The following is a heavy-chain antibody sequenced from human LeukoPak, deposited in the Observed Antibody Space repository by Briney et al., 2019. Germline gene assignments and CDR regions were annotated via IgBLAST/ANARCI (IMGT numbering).Heavy chain of an antibody. J-gene: IGHJ4*02. CDR1: GGSFSGYY. D-gene: IGHD5-12*01. CDR2: INHSGST. CDR3: ARGASSGYDGRYFDY. V-gene: IGHV4-34*01. Sequence: PSETLSPTCAVYGGSFSGYYWSWIRQPPGKGLEWIGEINHSGSTNYNPSLKSRVTISVDTSKNQFSLKLSSVTAADTAVYYCARGASSGYDGRYFDYWGQGTLVTVSS.